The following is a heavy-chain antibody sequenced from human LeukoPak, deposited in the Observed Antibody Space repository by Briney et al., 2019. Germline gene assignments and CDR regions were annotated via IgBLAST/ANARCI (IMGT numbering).Heavy chain of an antibody. V-gene: IGHV4-30-4*01. CDR2: VYYTGNT. Sequence: SQTLSLTCSVSGGSISSADYYWTWLRQPPGTGLQWIAYVYYTGNTHYNPSLKSRLSISVDTSKNQFSLELSSVTAADTAVYYCARVLFGFGELSPYGMDVWGQGTTVTVSS. CDR1: GGSISSADYY. J-gene: IGHJ6*02. D-gene: IGHD3-10*01. CDR3: ARVLFGFGELSPYGMDV.